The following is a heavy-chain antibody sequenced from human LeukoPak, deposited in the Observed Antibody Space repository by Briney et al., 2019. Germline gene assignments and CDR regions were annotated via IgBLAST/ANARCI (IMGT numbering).Heavy chain of an antibody. CDR1: GYTFTSYG. CDR2: ISAYNGNT. CDR3: ARDIEQWLTPYYYYGMDV. D-gene: IGHD6-19*01. V-gene: IGHV1-18*01. Sequence: ASVKVCCTASGYTFTSYGISRVRQAPGQGLGWMGWISAYNGNTNYAQKLQGRVTMTTDTSTSTDYMELRSLRSDDTAVYYCARDIEQWLTPYYYYGMDVWGQGTTVTVSS. J-gene: IGHJ6*02.